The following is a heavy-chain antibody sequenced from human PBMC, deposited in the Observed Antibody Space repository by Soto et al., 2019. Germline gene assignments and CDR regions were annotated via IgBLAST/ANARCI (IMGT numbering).Heavy chain of an antibody. V-gene: IGHV1-69*13. Sequence: SVKVSCKASGGTFSSYAISWVRQAPGQGLEWMGGIIPIFGTANYAQKFQGRVTITADESTSTAYMELSSLKASDTAMYYCAICSSTSCYTSSYYYYGMDVWGQGTTVTVSS. D-gene: IGHD2-2*02. CDR2: IIPIFGTA. CDR3: AICSSTSCYTSSYYYYGMDV. J-gene: IGHJ6*02. CDR1: GGTFSSYA.